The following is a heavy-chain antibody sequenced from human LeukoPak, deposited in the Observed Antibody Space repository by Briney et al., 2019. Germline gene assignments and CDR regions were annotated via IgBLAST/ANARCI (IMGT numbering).Heavy chain of an antibody. CDR1: GFTVSSNY. CDR3: ARGQQGPDMGV. Sequence: GGSLRLSCAASGFTVSSNYMSWVRQAPGKGVEWVSVIYSGGSTYYADSVKGRFTISRDNSKNTLYLQMNSLRAEDTAVYYCARGQQGPDMGVWGKETTGTVS. J-gene: IGHJ6*03. CDR2: IYSGGST. V-gene: IGHV3-53*01.